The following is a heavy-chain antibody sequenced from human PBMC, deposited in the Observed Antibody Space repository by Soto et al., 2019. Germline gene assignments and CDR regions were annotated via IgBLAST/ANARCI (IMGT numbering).Heavy chain of an antibody. V-gene: IGHV3-48*01. CDR3: ARGRPVDY. CDR1: GFTFRSYS. CDR2: ISGDSTTI. Sequence: EVQLVESGGGLVQPGGSLRLSCAASGFTFRSYSMNWVRQAPGKGLEWLSYISGDSTTIYYAVSVKGRFTFSRDNARTAPSLQKTSLSAVDTAEYYCARGRPVDYWGQGTLFTVAT. J-gene: IGHJ4*02.